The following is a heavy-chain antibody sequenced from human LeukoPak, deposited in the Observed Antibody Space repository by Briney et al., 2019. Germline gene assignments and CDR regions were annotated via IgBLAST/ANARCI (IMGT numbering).Heavy chain of an antibody. V-gene: IGHV1-69*13. CDR1: GGTFSSYA. Sequence: ASVKVSCKASGGTFSSYAISWVRQAPGQGLEWMGGIIPIFGTANYAQKFQSRVTITADESTSTAYMELSSLRSEDTAVYYCARASDGYSSGWESYYYMDVWGKGTTVTVSS. CDR2: IIPIFGTA. J-gene: IGHJ6*03. CDR3: ARASDGYSSGWESYYYMDV. D-gene: IGHD6-19*01.